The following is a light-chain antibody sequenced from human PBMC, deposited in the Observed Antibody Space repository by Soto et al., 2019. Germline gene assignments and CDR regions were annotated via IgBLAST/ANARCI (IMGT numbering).Light chain of an antibody. CDR1: QGITTY. J-gene: IGKJ4*01. Sequence: DIQLTQSPSFLSASVGDRVTITCRASQGITTYLAWYQQKPGKAPKLLIYAASTLQSGVPSRFSGSGSGTEFTLAISSLQPEDFAIYYCQQHKSYPLTFGGGTKVEIK. V-gene: IGKV1-9*01. CDR3: QQHKSYPLT. CDR2: AAS.